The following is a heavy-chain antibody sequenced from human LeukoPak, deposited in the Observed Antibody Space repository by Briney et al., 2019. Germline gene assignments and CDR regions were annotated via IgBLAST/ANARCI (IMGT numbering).Heavy chain of an antibody. D-gene: IGHD1-7*01. J-gene: IGHJ4*02. Sequence: GGSLRLSCAASGFVFSSYSMNWVRQAPGKGLEWVSYISRGSPTIHYADSVKGRFTISRDNAKNSLYLQMDSLRDEDTAVYFCARGGNYPYYFDYRGQGTLVTVSS. V-gene: IGHV3-48*02. CDR1: GFVFSSYS. CDR3: ARGGNYPYYFDY. CDR2: ISRGSPTI.